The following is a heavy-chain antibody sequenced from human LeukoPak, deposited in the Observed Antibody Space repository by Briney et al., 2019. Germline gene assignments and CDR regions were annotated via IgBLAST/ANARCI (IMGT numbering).Heavy chain of an antibody. CDR2: MSKSGYYT. D-gene: IGHD1-26*01. V-gene: IGHV3-23*01. CDR1: GFIFSDYA. Sequence: GGSLRLSRAASGFIFSDYAMSWVRQAPGKGLEWLSGMSKSGYYTYDTESVKGRFTISRDNSKNTLYLQMSDLRAEDTAIYYCAKFNGWELAEYYLDYWGHGTLVTVSS. J-gene: IGHJ4*01. CDR3: AKFNGWELAEYYLDY.